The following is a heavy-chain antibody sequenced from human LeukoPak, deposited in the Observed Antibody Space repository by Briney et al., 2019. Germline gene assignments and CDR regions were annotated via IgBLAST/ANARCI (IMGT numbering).Heavy chain of an antibody. Sequence: GGSLRLSCAASGFTFDDYAMHWVRQAPGKGLEWVSGISWNSGSIGYADSVKGRFTISRDNAKNPLYLQMNSLRAEDTALYYCAKDPGDGYFDYWGQGTLVTVSS. CDR2: ISWNSGSI. V-gene: IGHV3-9*01. CDR1: GFTFDDYA. J-gene: IGHJ4*02. D-gene: IGHD7-27*01. CDR3: AKDPGDGYFDY.